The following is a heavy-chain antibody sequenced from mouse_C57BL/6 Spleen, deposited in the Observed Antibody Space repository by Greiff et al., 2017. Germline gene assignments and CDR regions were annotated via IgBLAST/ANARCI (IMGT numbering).Heavy chain of an antibody. V-gene: IGHV1-64*01. CDR2: IHPNSGGT. J-gene: IGHJ2*01. CDR1: GYTFTSYW. Sequence: VQLQQPGAELVKPGASVKLSCKASGYTFTSYWMHWVKQRPGQGLEWIGMIHPNSGGTNYNEKFKSKATLTVDKSSSTAYMQLSSLTSEDSAVYYCARAVLRADYFDYWGQGTTLTVSS. D-gene: IGHD1-1*01. CDR3: ARAVLRADYFDY.